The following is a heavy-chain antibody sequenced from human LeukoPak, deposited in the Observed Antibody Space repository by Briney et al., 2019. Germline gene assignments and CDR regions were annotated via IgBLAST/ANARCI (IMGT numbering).Heavy chain of an antibody. CDR2: IRYDGNDK. CDR3: AKTPYTHSWYRLDY. J-gene: IGHJ4*02. D-gene: IGHD6-13*01. Sequence: PGGSLRLSCAASGFTFSSFGMEWVRQAPGKGLEWVAFIRYDGNDKYYADSVKGRFTISKDNSKNTLYLQMNSLRTEDTAIYYCAKTPYTHSWYRLDYWGQGALVTVSS. V-gene: IGHV3-30*02. CDR1: GFTFSSFG.